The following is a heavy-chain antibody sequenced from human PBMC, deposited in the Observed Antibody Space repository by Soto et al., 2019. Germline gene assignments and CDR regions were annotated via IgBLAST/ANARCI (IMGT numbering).Heavy chain of an antibody. D-gene: IGHD1-1*01. CDR2: IWYDGSNK. Sequence: GGSLRLSCAASGFTFSSYGMHWVRQAPGKGLEWVAVIWYDGSNKYYADSVKGRFTISRDNSKNTLYLQMNSLRAEDTAVYYCARVTGVGYPRRLYYYYYMDVWGKGTTVTVSS. CDR1: GFTFSSYG. V-gene: IGHV3-33*01. J-gene: IGHJ6*03. CDR3: ARVTGVGYPRRLYYYYYMDV.